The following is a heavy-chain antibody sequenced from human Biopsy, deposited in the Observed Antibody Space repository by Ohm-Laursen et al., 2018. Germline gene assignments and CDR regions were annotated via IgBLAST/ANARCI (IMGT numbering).Heavy chain of an antibody. CDR2: ISNSGNT. J-gene: IGHJ4*02. Sequence: SETLSLTRTVSGDSINSPYWSWIRQAPGKGLEWIGFISNSGNTNYNPPLKSRVTISADTSKNQFSLKLGSVTVADTAVFYCARRGSGGRSFDYWGQGSLVTVSS. D-gene: IGHD2-15*01. CDR3: ARRGSGGRSFDY. V-gene: IGHV4-59*08. CDR1: GDSINSPY.